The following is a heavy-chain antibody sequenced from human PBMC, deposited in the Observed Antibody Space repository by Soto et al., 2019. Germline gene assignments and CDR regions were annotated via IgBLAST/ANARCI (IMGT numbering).Heavy chain of an antibody. CDR1: GGSISSYY. Sequence: PSETLSLTCTVSGGSISSYYWRWIRQPPGKGLEWIGYIYYSGSTNYNPSLKSRVTISVDTSKNQFSLKLSSVTAADTAVYYRARALTAAAGIPFDYWGQGTLVTVSS. CDR3: ARALTAAAGIPFDY. D-gene: IGHD6-13*01. V-gene: IGHV4-59*01. J-gene: IGHJ4*02. CDR2: IYYSGST.